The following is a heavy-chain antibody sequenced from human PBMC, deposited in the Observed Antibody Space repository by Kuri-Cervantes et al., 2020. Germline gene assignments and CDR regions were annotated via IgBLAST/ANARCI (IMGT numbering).Heavy chain of an antibody. CDR3: ARSSYDSSGYYYLGLDY. J-gene: IGHJ4*02. Sequence: GGSLRLSCAASGFTFSDYYMSWIRQAPGKGLEWVSYISSSSSTIYYADSVKGRFTISRDNAKNSLYLQMNSLRDEDTAVYYCARSSYDSSGYYYLGLDYWGQGNLVTVSS. D-gene: IGHD3-22*01. CDR1: GFTFSDYY. CDR2: ISSSSSTI. V-gene: IGHV3-11*04.